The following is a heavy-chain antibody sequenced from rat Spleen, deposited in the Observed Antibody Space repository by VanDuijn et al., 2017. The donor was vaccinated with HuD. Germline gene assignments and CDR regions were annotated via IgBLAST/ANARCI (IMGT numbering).Heavy chain of an antibody. CDR2: IIYDGSST. CDR3: ARQHYSAPFDY. CDR1: GFTFSDYA. D-gene: IGHD1-1*01. V-gene: IGHV5-17*01. J-gene: IGHJ2*01. Sequence: EVQLVESGGVLVQPGRSMKLSCTASGFTFSDYAMAWVRQAPKKGLEWVATIIYDGSSTYYRDSVKGRFTISRDNAKSTLYLQMDSLRSEDTATYHCARQHYSAPFDYWGQGVMVTVSS.